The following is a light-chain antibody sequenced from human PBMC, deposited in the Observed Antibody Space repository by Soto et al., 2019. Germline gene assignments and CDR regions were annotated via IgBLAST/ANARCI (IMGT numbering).Light chain of an antibody. CDR1: QRVSSNY. CDR3: QQYGSSPDT. Sequence: EIVLTQSPGTLSLSPGERVTLSGRASQRVSSNYLAWYQQKPGQAPTLLIYGATSRATSIHDRFSGSGCGKGFTLTISRLEPEYCAVIYCQQYGSSPDTFGQGTKLKNK. J-gene: IGKJ1*01. CDR2: GAT. V-gene: IGKV3-20*01.